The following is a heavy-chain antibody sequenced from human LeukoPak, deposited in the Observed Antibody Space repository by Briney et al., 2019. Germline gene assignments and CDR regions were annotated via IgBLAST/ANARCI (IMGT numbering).Heavy chain of an antibody. CDR2: IYYSGST. V-gene: IGHV4-59*08. CDR1: GGSISIYY. J-gene: IGHJ3*02. CDR3: ARLHRGDDAFDI. Sequence: ETLSLTCTVSGGSISIYYWSWIRQAPGKGLEWIGYIYYSGSTNYNPSLKSRVTISVDTSKPQLSLKLSSVTAADTAVYYCARLHRGDDAFDIWGQGTMVTVSS. D-gene: IGHD3-10*01.